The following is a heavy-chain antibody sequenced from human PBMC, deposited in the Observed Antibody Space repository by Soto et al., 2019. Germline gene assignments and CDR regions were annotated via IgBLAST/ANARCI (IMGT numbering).Heavy chain of an antibody. D-gene: IGHD2-15*01. Sequence: QITLKESGPTLVKPTQTLTLTCTFSGFSLSTSGVGVGWIRQPQGKALEWLALIYWNDDKRYSPSLKSRLTITKDTSKNQVVLTMTNMHPVDTATYYCAHRPSYCSGGSCYSGFDYWCQGTLVTVSS. CDR1: GFSLSTSGVG. CDR2: IYWNDDK. V-gene: IGHV2-5*01. J-gene: IGHJ4*02. CDR3: AHRPSYCSGGSCYSGFDY.